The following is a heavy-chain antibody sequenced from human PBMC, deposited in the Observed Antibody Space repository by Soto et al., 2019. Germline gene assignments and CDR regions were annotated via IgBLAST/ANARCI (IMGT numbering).Heavy chain of an antibody. CDR1: GYTFTSYG. CDR3: ARLGYCSSTSCYYYYYYGMDV. Sequence: QVQLVQSGAEVKKPGASVKVSCKASGYTFTSYGISWVRQAPGQGLEWMGWISAYNGNTNYAQKLQGRVTITTDTSTSTAYMELRSLRSDDTAVYYCARLGYCSSTSCYYYYYYGMDVWGQGTTVTVSS. CDR2: ISAYNGNT. J-gene: IGHJ6*02. D-gene: IGHD2-2*01. V-gene: IGHV1-18*01.